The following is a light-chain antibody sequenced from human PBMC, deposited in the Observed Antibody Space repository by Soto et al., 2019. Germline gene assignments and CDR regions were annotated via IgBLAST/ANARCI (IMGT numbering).Light chain of an antibody. J-gene: IGLJ2*01. V-gene: IGLV2-11*01. CDR2: DVT. CDR3: CSYAGSYTL. Sequence: QSVLTQPRSVSGSPGQSVTISCTGTGSDVGGYNFVSWYQQHPGKTPKLIIYDVTQRPSGVPNRFSASKSGNTASLTISGLQAEDEADYYCCSYAGSYTLFGGGTKLTVL. CDR1: GSDVGGYNF.